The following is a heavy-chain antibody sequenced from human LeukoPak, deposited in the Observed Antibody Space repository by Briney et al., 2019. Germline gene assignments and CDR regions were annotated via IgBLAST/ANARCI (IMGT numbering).Heavy chain of an antibody. CDR2: IYYSGST. CDR1: GGSISSYY. J-gene: IGHJ4*02. D-gene: IGHD5-12*01. Sequence: SETLSLTCTVSGGSISSYYWSWIRQPPGKGLEWIGYIYYSGSTNYNPSLKSRVTILVDTSKNQFSLKLSSVTAADTAVYYCARVSGAATTIDYWGQGTLVTVSS. V-gene: IGHV4-59*01. CDR3: ARVSGAATTIDY.